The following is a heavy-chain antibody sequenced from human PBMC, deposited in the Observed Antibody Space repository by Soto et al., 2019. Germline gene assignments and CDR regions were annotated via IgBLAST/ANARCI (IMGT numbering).Heavy chain of an antibody. V-gene: IGHV3-23*01. J-gene: IGHJ6*02. CDR1: GFTFSSYA. CDR2: VSAGGDMT. Sequence: DVQVLESGGDLVQPGGSLRLSCAASGFTFSSYAMSWVRQAPGKGLEWVSSVSAGGDMTYYSDSVKGRFTISRDNSNNALFVQMNSLRIEDTGLYYCAWGDRGGSGSPASYYYSGLDVWGQGTTVTVS. CDR3: AWGDRGGSGSPASYYYSGLDV. D-gene: IGHD3-10*01.